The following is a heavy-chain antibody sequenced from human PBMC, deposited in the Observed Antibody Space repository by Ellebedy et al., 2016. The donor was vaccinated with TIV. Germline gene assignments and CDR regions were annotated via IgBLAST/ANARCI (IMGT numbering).Heavy chain of an antibody. D-gene: IGHD2-15*01. CDR1: GGSFSGYY. CDR2: INHSGST. CDR3: AKNTRIGSQGPFSGFDP. J-gene: IGHJ5*02. V-gene: IGHV4-34*01. Sequence: SETLSLTCAVYGGSFSGYYWSWIRQPPGKGLEWIGEINHSGSTNYNPSLKSRVTISVDTSKNQVSLKLSSVTAADTAVYYCAKNTRIGSQGPFSGFDPWGQGTLVTVSS.